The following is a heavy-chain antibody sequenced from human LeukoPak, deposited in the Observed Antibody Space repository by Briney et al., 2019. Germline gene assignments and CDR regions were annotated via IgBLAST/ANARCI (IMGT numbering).Heavy chain of an antibody. Sequence: GGSLRLSCAASGFSFGDYSMNWVRQTPGKGLEWISYIGISSGNTYYADSVKGRFTISGDKARDSLYLQMNSLRVEDTAVYYCARDYKYAFDNWGQGTLVTVSS. V-gene: IGHV3-48*01. J-gene: IGHJ4*02. CDR1: GFSFGDYS. CDR2: IGISSGNT. CDR3: ARDYKYAFDN. D-gene: IGHD5-24*01.